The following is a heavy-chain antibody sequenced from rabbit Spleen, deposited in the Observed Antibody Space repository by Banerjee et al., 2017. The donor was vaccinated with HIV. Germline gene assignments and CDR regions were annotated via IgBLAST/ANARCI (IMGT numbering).Heavy chain of an antibody. D-gene: IGHD1-1*01. Sequence: QEQLVVSGGGLVQPGASLSLSRPVSGFDFSIYIFLCWVRQAPGKGLEWIACIDTGCRDFTYYASWAKGRFTFSKTSSTTVTLQMTSLTAADTATYFCARNYVNAFDPWGPGTLVTVS. CDR1: GFDFSIYIF. CDR3: ARNYVNAFDP. J-gene: IGHJ2*01. CDR2: IDTGCRDFT. V-gene: IGHV1S45*01.